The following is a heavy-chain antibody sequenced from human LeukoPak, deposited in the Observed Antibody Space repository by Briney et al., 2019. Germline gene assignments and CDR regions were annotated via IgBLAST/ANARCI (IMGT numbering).Heavy chain of an antibody. D-gene: IGHD3-10*01. CDR1: GDSLISGGSS. J-gene: IGHJ3*02. V-gene: IGHV4-30-2*01. CDR3: ARVGITIVSHAAFYI. CDR2: IYHSGRP. Sequence: SQTLSLTCAVSGDSLISGGSSGSWIRQPPGKGLEWIGYIYHSGRPYYHPSLKCRVTISVDRSKSQFSRKLSSVTAADRAVYYCARVGITIVSHAAFYIWGQGAMVSVSS.